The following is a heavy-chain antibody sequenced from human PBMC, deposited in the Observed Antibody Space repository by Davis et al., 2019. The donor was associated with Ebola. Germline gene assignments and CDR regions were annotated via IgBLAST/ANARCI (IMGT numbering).Heavy chain of an antibody. CDR2: ISGSGGNT. V-gene: IGHV3-23*01. D-gene: IGHD1-26*01. CDR3: ARRDTGTYFYLDS. J-gene: IGHJ4*02. CDR1: GFTFSSYA. Sequence: GESLKISCAASGFTFSSYAMSWVRQAPGKGLEWVSRISGSGGNTFYADSVKGRFTIARDNSRNTLYLQMNSLRAEDMAMYYCARRDTGTYFYLDSWGQGTLVTVSS.